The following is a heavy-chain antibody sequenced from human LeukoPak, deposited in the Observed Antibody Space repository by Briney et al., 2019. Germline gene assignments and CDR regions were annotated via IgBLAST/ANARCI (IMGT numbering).Heavy chain of an antibody. D-gene: IGHD5-18*01. J-gene: IGHJ6*02. Sequence: GGSLRLSCAASGFTFSSYSMNWVRQAPGKGLEWVSYISSSSSTIYYADSVKGRFTISRDNAKDSLYLQMNSLRDEDTAVYYCARDRGYSFYYGMDVWGQGTTVTVSS. V-gene: IGHV3-48*02. CDR1: GFTFSSYS. CDR2: ISSSSSTI. CDR3: ARDRGYSFYYGMDV.